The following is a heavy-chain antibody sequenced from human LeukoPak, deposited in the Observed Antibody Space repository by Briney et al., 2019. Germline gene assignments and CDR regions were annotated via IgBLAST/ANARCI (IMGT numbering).Heavy chain of an antibody. D-gene: IGHD2-15*01. V-gene: IGHV3-53*01. CDR3: AAVGVVAGLGY. Sequence: GGSLRLSCAASGFTVSSNYMNWVRQAPGKGLEWVSVIYSSGSTYYADSVKGRFTISRDNPKNTLYLQVHSLRAEDTAVYYCAAVGVVAGLGYWGQGTLVTVSS. J-gene: IGHJ4*02. CDR1: GFTVSSNY. CDR2: IYSSGST.